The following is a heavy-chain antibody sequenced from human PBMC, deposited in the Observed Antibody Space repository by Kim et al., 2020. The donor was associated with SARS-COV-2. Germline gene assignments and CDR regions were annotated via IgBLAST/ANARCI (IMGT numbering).Heavy chain of an antibody. CDR3: AGGGYSSSWYDD. CDR1: GFTFSSYA. V-gene: IGHV3-23*03. CDR2: IYSGGSST. J-gene: IGHJ4*02. Sequence: GGSLRLSCAASGFTFSSYAMSWVRQAPGKGLEWVSVIYSGGSSTYYADSVKGRFTISRDNSKNTLYLQMNSLRAEDTAVYYCAGGGYSSSWYDDWGQGTLVTVSS. D-gene: IGHD6-13*01.